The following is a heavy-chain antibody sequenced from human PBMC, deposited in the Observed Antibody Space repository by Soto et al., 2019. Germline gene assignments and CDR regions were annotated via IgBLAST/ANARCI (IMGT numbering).Heavy chain of an antibody. V-gene: IGHV4-39*01. Sequence: SETLSLTCTVSGGSISSSSYYWGWIRQPPGKGLEWIGSIYYSGSTYYNPSLKSRVTISVDTSKNQFSLKLSSVTAADTAVYYCARHPDYDFWSGYYMLNQGYYYYMDVWGKGTTVTVSS. CDR1: GGSISSSSYY. CDR2: IYYSGST. J-gene: IGHJ6*03. D-gene: IGHD3-3*01. CDR3: ARHPDYDFWSGYYMLNQGYYYYMDV.